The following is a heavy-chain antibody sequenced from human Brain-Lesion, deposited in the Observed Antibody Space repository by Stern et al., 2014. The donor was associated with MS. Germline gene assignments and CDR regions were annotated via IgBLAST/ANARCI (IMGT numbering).Heavy chain of an antibody. J-gene: IGHJ4*02. V-gene: IGHV1-3*01. CDR1: GYTFIRYA. D-gene: IGHD3-22*01. Sequence: QVQLVQSGAEVKKPGASVKVSCKASGYTFIRYAMQWVRQAPGQRLEWMGRINGVDDKTKYSLKFQGRVTITRDTSANTVYMELSSLRSEDTAVYYCARDDHRDSSGHYAPFDYWGQGTRVTVSS. CDR3: ARDDHRDSSGHYAPFDY. CDR2: INGVDDKT.